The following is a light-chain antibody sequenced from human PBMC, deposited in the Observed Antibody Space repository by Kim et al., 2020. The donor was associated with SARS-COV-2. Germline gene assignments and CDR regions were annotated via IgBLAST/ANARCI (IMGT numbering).Light chain of an antibody. CDR3: QAWDSSTKV. V-gene: IGLV3-1*01. J-gene: IGLJ1*01. CDR1: KLGSKY. Sequence: SYELTQPPSVSVSPGKTASITCSGDKLGSKYACWYQQKPGQSPVLVIYQDSKRPSGIPERFSGSNSGNTATLTISGTQAMDEADYYCQAWDSSTKVFGTGTKVTVL. CDR2: QDS.